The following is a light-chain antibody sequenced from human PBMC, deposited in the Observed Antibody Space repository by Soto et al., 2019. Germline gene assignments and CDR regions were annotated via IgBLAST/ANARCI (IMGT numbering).Light chain of an antibody. V-gene: IGKV1-33*01. CDR1: QDITYF. J-gene: IGKJ5*01. CDR3: QQYDDFPGT. Sequence: DIQMTHSPSSLSASVGDRVTITCQASQDITYFLNWYQQKPGKAPKLLIYDASNLESGVPSRFSGSQSGSHFTFTISSLQPEDFATYYCQQYDDFPGTFGQGTRLEI. CDR2: DAS.